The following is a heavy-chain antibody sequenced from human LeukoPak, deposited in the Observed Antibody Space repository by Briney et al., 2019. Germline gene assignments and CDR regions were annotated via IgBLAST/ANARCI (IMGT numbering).Heavy chain of an antibody. D-gene: IGHD1-1*01. Sequence: GGSLRLSCAASGFTFSSYSMNWVRQAPGKGLEWVSSISSSSSYIYYADSVKGRFTISRDNAKNSLYLQMNSLRAEDTALYHCARGGDLRTGTTMDFDYWGQGTLVTVSS. J-gene: IGHJ4*02. CDR1: GFTFSSYS. CDR2: ISSSSSYI. V-gene: IGHV3-21*04. CDR3: ARGGDLRTGTTMDFDY.